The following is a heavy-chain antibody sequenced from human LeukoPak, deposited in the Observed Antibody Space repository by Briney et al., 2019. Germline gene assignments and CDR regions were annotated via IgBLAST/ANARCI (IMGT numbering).Heavy chain of an antibody. CDR3: AKLGGAYNWFDP. Sequence: PGGSLRLSCAASGFTFSSYSMNWVRQAPGKGLEWVSSISSSSSYIYYADSVKGRFTISRDNAKNSLYLQMNSLRAEDTAVYYCAKLGGAYNWFDPWGQGTTVTVSS. CDR1: GFTFSSYS. D-gene: IGHD1-26*01. CDR2: ISSSSSYI. V-gene: IGHV3-21*01. J-gene: IGHJ5*01.